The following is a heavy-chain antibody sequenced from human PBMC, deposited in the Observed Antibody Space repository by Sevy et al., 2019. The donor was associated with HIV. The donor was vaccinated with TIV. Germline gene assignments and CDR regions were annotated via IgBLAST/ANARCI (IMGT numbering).Heavy chain of an antibody. CDR2: ISYDGGKT. CDR3: TRDGGAYYFDH. Sequence: GGSLRLSCAASGFTFRRYAMHWVRQAPGQGLESVAVISYDGGKTYHADSVKGRFTISRDNSENTLYLQMNSLRAEDTAVYYCTRDGGAYYFDHWGLGTLVTVSS. J-gene: IGHJ4*02. CDR1: GFTFRRYA. D-gene: IGHD2-15*01. V-gene: IGHV3-30*04.